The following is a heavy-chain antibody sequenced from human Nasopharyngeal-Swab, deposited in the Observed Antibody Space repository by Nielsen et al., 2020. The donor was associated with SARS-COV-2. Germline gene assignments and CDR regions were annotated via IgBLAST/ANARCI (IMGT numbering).Heavy chain of an antibody. V-gene: IGHV3-20*01. J-gene: IGHJ6*02. CDR3: ARGKLRFVDAPNYYYGMDV. CDR1: GITFDDYG. CDR2: INWNGGST. D-gene: IGHD3-3*01. Sequence: GESMKISCAASGITFDDYGRSWVRQAPGKGLEWVSGINWNGGSTGDADSVKGRFTISRDNAKNSLYLQMNSLRAEDTALYHCARGKLRFVDAPNYYYGMDVWGQGTTVTVSS.